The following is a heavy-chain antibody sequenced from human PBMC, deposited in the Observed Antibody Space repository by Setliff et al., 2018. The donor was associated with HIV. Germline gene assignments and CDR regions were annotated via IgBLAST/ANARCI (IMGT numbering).Heavy chain of an antibody. CDR3: ARRIDNSGIYY. CDR1: GDSISNYY. V-gene: IGHV4-4*09. D-gene: IGHD3-10*01. CDR2: IYTTGST. J-gene: IGHJ4*02. Sequence: SETLSLTCTVSGDSISNYYWSWVRQPPGKGLEWIGYIYTTGSTNYNPSLKSRVSMSIDTSKNQFSLKLRSVTAADTAIYYCARRIDNSGIYYWGQGTLVTVSS.